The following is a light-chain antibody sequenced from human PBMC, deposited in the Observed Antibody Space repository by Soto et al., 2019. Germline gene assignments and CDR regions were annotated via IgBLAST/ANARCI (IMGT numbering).Light chain of an antibody. CDR3: SSHAGSRRV. CDR2: EVS. CDR1: SIDVGGYNY. J-gene: IGLJ1*01. V-gene: IGLV2-8*01. Sequence: QSALTQPPSASGSPGQSVTISCTGTSIDVGGYNYVSWYQQHPGKAPKLMIYEVSKRPSGVPDRFSGSKSGNTASLTVSGLQAEDEADYSCSSHAGSRRVFGTGTKVTVL.